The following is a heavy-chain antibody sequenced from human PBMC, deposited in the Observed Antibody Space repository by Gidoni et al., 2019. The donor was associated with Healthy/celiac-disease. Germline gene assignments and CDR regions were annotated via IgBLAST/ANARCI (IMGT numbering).Heavy chain of an antibody. CDR1: GVTFCSYA. V-gene: IGHV1-69*06. D-gene: IGHD3-3*01. CDR3: ARVVTTIYGVVTPYFDY. J-gene: IGHJ4*02. CDR2: IIPIVGTA. Sequence: QVQLVQSGAEVKKPGSSVKVSCKASGVTFCSYAISWVRQAPGQGLEWMGGIIPIVGTASYAQKFQGRVTITADKSTSTAYMELSSLRSEDTAVYYWARVVTTIYGVVTPYFDYWGQGTLVTVSS.